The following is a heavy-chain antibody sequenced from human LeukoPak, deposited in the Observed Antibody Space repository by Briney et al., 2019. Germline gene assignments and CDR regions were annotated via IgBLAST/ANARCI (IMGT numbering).Heavy chain of an antibody. CDR2: IYYSGST. V-gene: IGHV4-59*08. D-gene: IGHD3-10*01. Sequence: SETLSLTCTVSGGSISSYYWSWIRQPPGKGLEWIGYIYYSGSTNYNPSLKSRVTISVDTSKNQFSLKLSSATAADTAVYYCASTYGSGSYSTPVFDYWGQGTLVTVSS. CDR1: GGSISSYY. CDR3: ASTYGSGSYSTPVFDY. J-gene: IGHJ4*02.